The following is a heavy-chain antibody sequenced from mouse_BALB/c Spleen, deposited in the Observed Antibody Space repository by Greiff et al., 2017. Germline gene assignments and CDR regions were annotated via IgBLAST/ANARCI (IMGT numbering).Heavy chain of an antibody. Sequence: EVKMMESGGGLVKPGGSLKLSCAASGFTFSSYAMSWVRQTPEKRLEWVATISSGGSYTYYPDSVKGRFTISRDNAKNTLYLQMSSLRSEDTAMYYCARLYGSSYAMDYWGQGTSVTVSS. CDR3: ARLYGSSYAMDY. J-gene: IGHJ4*01. CDR1: GFTFSSYA. D-gene: IGHD1-1*01. CDR2: ISSGGSYT. V-gene: IGHV5-9-3*01.